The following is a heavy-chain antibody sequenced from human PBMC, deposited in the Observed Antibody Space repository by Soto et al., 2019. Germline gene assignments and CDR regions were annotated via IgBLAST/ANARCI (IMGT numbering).Heavy chain of an antibody. CDR3: ARVRPAYFDL. V-gene: IGHV4-30-4*01. J-gene: IGHJ2*01. CDR2: IYYSGST. D-gene: IGHD2-2*01. Sequence: QVQLQESGPGLVKPSQTLSLTCTVSGGSISSGDYYWSSIRQPPGKGLEWIGYIYYSGSTYYNPSIKSRVTISVDTSKNQFTLKLSSVTAADTAVYYCARVRPAYFDLWGSGTLVTVSS. CDR1: GGSISSGDYY.